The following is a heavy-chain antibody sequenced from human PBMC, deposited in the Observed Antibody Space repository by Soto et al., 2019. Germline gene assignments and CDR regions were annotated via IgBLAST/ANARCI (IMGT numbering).Heavy chain of an antibody. CDR2: ISGSGGST. CDR1: GFTFSSYA. V-gene: IGHV3-23*01. CDR3: ANDPYCSSTRCYRRNDYDMDV. Sequence: GSLRLSCAASGFTFSSYAMSWVRQAPGKGLEWVSAISGSGGSTYYADSVKGRFTISRDNSKNTLYLQMNSLRAEDTDVYYCANDPYCSSTRCYRRNDYDMDVWGQGTTVTVSS. J-gene: IGHJ6*02. D-gene: IGHD2-2*01.